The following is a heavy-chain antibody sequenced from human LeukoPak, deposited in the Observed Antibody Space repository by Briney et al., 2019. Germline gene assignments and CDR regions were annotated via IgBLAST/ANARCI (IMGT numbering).Heavy chain of an antibody. CDR3: ARDVEWNFDY. D-gene: IGHD1-26*01. CDR1: GGTFSSYA. Sequence: GASVKVSCKASGGTFSSYATSWVRQAPGQGLEWMGRIIPILGIANYAQKFQGRVTITADKSTSTAYMELSSLRSEDTAVYYCARDVEWNFDYWGQGTLVTVSS. V-gene: IGHV1-69*04. J-gene: IGHJ4*02. CDR2: IIPILGIA.